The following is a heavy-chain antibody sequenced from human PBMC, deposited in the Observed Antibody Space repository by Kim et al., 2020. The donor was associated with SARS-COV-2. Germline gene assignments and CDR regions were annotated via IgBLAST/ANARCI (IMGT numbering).Heavy chain of an antibody. J-gene: IGHJ6*02. CDR1: GYSFSTFW. D-gene: IGHD3-22*01. CDR3: ARPDRKPNSVDV. Sequence: GESLKISCKGSGYSFSTFWIGWVRQMPGKGLEWMGIIFPSNSETRYSPSVQGQVTISADKSINTAYLQWSSLKASDSAIYYCARPDRKPNSVDVWGQGTAVTVS. V-gene: IGHV5-51*01. CDR2: IFPSNSET.